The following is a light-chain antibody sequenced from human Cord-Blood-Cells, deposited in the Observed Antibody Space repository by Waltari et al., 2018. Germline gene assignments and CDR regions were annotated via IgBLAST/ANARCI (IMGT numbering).Light chain of an antibody. J-gene: IGLJ2*01. CDR1: SLRSYY. CDR2: GKN. V-gene: IGLV3-19*01. CDR3: NSRDSSGNHVV. Sequence: SSELTQDPAVSVALGQTVRITCQGDSLRSYYASWYQRKPGQAPLLVIYGKNNRPSGIPDRFSDSSSGNTASLTITGAQAEDEADYYCNSRDSSGNHVVFGGGTKLTVL.